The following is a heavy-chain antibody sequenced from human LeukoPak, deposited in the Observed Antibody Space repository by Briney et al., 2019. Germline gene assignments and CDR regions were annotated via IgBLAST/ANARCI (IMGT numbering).Heavy chain of an antibody. D-gene: IGHD2-21*01. CDR2: ISSSSTSI. CDR1: GFLFSDFIDHT. CDR3: AREFSVVGNFDY. V-gene: IGHV3-21*01. J-gene: IGHJ4*02. Sequence: GGSLRLSCADSGFLFSDFIDHTMVWVRQAPGKGLEWVSYISSSSTSISYADSVRGRFSISRDNAQRSLYLHMNSLRDEDTAIYYCAREFSVVGNFDYWGQGTLVIVSS.